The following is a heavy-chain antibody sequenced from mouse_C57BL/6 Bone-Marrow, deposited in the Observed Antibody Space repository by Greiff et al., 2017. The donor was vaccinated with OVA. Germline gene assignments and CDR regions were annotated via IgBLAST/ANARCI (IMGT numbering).Heavy chain of an antibody. D-gene: IGHD1-1*01. Sequence: QVQLQQSGAELARPGASVKLSCKASGYTFTSYGISWVKQRTGQGLEWIGEIYPRSGNTYYNEKFKGKATLTADKSSSTAYMELRSLTSEDSAVYFCANHYYGSSDVGYFDVWGTGTTVTVSS. CDR1: GYTFTSYG. J-gene: IGHJ1*03. V-gene: IGHV1-81*01. CDR2: IYPRSGNT. CDR3: ANHYYGSSDVGYFDV.